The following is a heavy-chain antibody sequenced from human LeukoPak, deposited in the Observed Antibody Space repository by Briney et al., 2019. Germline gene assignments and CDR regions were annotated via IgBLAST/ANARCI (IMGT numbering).Heavy chain of an antibody. V-gene: IGHV1-69*13. CDR3: AREYQLPDYDAFDI. D-gene: IGHD2-2*01. J-gene: IGHJ3*02. Sequence: GASVKVSCKASGGTFSSYAISWVRQAPGQGLEWMGGIIPIFGTANYAQKFQGRVTITADESTSTAYMELSSLRSEDTAVYYCAREYQLPDYDAFDIWGQGTMVTVS. CDR2: IIPIFGTA. CDR1: GGTFSSYA.